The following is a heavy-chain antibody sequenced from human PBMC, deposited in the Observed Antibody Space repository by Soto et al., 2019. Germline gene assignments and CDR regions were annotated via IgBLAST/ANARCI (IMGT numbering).Heavy chain of an antibody. CDR2: CRDNGNSYST. CDR3: TRSLPGTTSSDY. CDR1: GFTFSDYD. J-gene: IGHJ4*02. V-gene: IGHV3-72*01. D-gene: IGHD1-7*01. Sequence: EVQLVESGGGLVRPGGRLRLSCAGSGFTFSDYDIDWVRQAPGKGLGWVGRCRDNGNSYSTDYAASVKGRFTVSRDASKNSLYLQMNSLKTEDTALYYCTRSLPGTTSSDYWGQGTPVTVSS.